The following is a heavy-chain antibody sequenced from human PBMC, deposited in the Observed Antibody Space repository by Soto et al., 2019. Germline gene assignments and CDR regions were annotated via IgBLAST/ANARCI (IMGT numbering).Heavy chain of an antibody. Sequence: GESLKISCKGSGYSFTSYWIGWVRQMPGKGLEWMGIIYPGDSDTRYSPSFQGQVTISADKSISTAYLQWSSLKASDTAMYYCARDSSSSVVDYYYGMDVWGQGTTVTVSS. D-gene: IGHD6-6*01. J-gene: IGHJ6*02. CDR1: GYSFTSYW. CDR2: IYPGDSDT. V-gene: IGHV5-51*01. CDR3: ARDSSSSVVDYYYGMDV.